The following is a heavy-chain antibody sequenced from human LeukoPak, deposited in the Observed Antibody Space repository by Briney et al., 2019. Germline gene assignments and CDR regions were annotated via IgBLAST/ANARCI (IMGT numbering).Heavy chain of an antibody. CDR2: TYYRSKWYN. D-gene: IGHD2-2*01. Sequence: SQTLSLTCAISGDSVSSNSAAWNWIRQSPSRGLEWLGRTYYRSKWYNDYAVSVKSRITINPDTSKNQFSLHLNSVTPEDTAVYYCARGGCSSTSCHLYYWYFDLWGRGTLVTVSS. V-gene: IGHV6-1*01. CDR3: ARGGCSSTSCHLYYWYFDL. CDR1: GDSVSSNSAA. J-gene: IGHJ2*01.